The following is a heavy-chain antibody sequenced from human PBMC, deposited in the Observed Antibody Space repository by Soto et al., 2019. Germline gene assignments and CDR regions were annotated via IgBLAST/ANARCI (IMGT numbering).Heavy chain of an antibody. Sequence: QITLKESGPTLVKPTQTLTLTCTFSGFSLSTSGVGVGWIRQPPGKALEWLALIYCDDDKRYSPSLKSRLTITKDTSKNQVVLTMTNMYLVDTATYYCAHSFRDDYGDYVTSPWGQGTLVTVSS. CDR2: IYCDDDK. D-gene: IGHD4-17*01. V-gene: IGHV2-5*02. J-gene: IGHJ5*02. CDR3: AHSFRDDYGDYVTSP. CDR1: GFSLSTSGVG.